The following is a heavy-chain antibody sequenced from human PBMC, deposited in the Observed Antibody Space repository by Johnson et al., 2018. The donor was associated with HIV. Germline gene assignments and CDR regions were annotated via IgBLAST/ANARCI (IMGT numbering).Heavy chain of an antibody. J-gene: IGHJ3*02. Sequence: QVQLVESGGGVVQPGRSLRLSCVASQFTFTSYAMHWVRQAPGKGLEWVAVISYDGSNKYYADSVKGRFTISRDNSKNTLYLQMNSLRAEDTAVYYCARESGSSGAFDIWGQGTMVTVSS. CDR2: ISYDGSNK. CDR3: ARESGSSGAFDI. CDR1: QFTFTSYA. D-gene: IGHD1-26*01. V-gene: IGHV3-30-3*01.